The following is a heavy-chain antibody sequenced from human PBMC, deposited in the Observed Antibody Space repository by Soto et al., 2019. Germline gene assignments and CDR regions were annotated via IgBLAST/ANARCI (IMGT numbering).Heavy chain of an antibody. Sequence: SETLSLTCTVSGGSTSSDNYWSWIRQPPGKGLEWIGHIYYSGNTDYNPSLKSRLAISIDTSKNQFSLKLSSVAAADAAVYFCAREGGESSDGLYYFDSWGQGSLVTVSS. J-gene: IGHJ4*02. CDR2: IYYSGNT. V-gene: IGHV4-30-4*01. CDR1: GGSTSSDNY. D-gene: IGHD3-16*01. CDR3: AREGGESSDGLYYFDS.